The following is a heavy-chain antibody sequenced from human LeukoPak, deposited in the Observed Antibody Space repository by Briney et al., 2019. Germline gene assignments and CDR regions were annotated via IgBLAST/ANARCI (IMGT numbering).Heavy chain of an antibody. CDR2: ISSSST. CDR3: ASLYCSSKSCYDGDDY. Sequence: GGSLRLSCAASGFTFSSYSMNWVRQAPGKGLEWVSSISSSSTYADSVKGRFTISRDNSKNALYLQMNSLRAEDTAVYYCASLYCSSKSCYDGDDYWGQGILVTVSS. J-gene: IGHJ4*02. CDR1: GFTFSSYS. D-gene: IGHD2-2*01. V-gene: IGHV3-21*01.